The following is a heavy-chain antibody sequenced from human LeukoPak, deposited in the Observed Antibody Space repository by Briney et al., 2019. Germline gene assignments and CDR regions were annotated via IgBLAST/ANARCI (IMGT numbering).Heavy chain of an antibody. V-gene: IGHV4-38-2*01. J-gene: IGHJ6*03. Sequence: SETLSLTCAVSNYPITSDYYWVWIRQPPGQRLDWIGQIFHSGIAHYNPSLKSRVTMSVDTSRSQFSVNLNSVTAADTAVYFCGRAGFGTAYNRFYYYMDVWGKGTTVTVSS. D-gene: IGHD3-16*01. CDR2: IFHSGIA. CDR1: NYPITSDYY. CDR3: GRAGFGTAYNRFYYYMDV.